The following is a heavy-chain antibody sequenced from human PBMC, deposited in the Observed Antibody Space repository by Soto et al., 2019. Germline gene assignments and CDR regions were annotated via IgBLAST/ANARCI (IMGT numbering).Heavy chain of an antibody. CDR3: ARDLDGGSYSDY. Sequence: PGGSLRLSCAASGFTFSSYGMHWVRQAPGKGLEWVAVIWYDGSNKYYADSVKGRFTISRDNSKNTLYLQMNSLRAEDTAVYYCARDLDGGSYSDYWGQGTLVTVSS. D-gene: IGHD1-1*01. CDR2: IWYDGSNK. J-gene: IGHJ4*02. V-gene: IGHV3-33*01. CDR1: GFTFSSYG.